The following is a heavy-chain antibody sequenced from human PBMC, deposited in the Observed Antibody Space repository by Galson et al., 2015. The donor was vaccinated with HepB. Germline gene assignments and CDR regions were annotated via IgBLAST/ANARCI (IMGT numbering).Heavy chain of an antibody. D-gene: IGHD6-19*01. CDR3: AKIGGSGCYVFDY. Sequence: SLRLSCAASGFTFSSCAMGWVRQAPGKGLKWVSGITASATNTYYADSAKGRFTISRDNSKNTLYLQMNRLRDEDAAVYYCAKIGGSGCYVFDYWGTGTLLTVSS. J-gene: IGHJ4*02. CDR1: GFTFSSCA. V-gene: IGHV3-23*01. CDR2: ITASATNT.